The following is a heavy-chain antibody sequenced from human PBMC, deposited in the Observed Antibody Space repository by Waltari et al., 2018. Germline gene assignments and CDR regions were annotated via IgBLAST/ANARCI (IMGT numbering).Heavy chain of an antibody. Sequence: QVQLQESGPVLAKPSQPLSLTCTLSAVSLSSRSYCWSWIRQPAGKGLEWLGRIYTRGSTNYNPTLKSRVTISVDTYKNQFSLKLSSVTAADTAVYYGARGSGTGWPHYWGQGTLVTVSS. CDR1: AVSLSSRSYC. CDR3: ARGSGTGWPHY. D-gene: IGHD3-9*01. V-gene: IGHV4-61*02. CDR2: IYTRGST. J-gene: IGHJ4*02.